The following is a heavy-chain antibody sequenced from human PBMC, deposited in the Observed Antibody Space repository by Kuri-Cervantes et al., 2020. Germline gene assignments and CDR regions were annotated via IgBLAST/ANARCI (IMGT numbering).Heavy chain of an antibody. CDR3: AREGTRYCGGDCYPSGESEFDY. D-gene: IGHD2-21*02. CDR1: GYTFTNYG. CDR2: ISAYDGDT. J-gene: IGHJ4*02. Sequence: ASVKVSCKASGYTFTNYGISWVRQVPGQGLEWMGWISAYDGDTNFAQKLQGRATMTTDTSTSTAYMELRSLRSDDTAVYYCAREGTRYCGGDCYPSGESEFDYWGQGTLVTVSS. V-gene: IGHV1-18*01.